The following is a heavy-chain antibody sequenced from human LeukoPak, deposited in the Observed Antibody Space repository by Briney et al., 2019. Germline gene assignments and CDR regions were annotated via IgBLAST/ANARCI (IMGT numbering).Heavy chain of an antibody. D-gene: IGHD6-19*01. CDR1: GGSISSYY. CDR2: IYTSGST. J-gene: IGHJ4*02. CDR3: ARTDSSGWYPGLDY. Sequence: SETLSLTCTVSGGSISSYYWSWIRQPAGKGLEWIGRIYTSGSTNYNLSLKSRVTMSVDTSKNQFSLKLSSVTAADTAVYYCARTDSSGWYPGLDYWGQGTLVTVSS. V-gene: IGHV4-4*07.